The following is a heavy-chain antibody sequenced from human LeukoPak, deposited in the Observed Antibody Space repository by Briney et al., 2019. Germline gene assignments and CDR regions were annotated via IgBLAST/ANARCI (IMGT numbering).Heavy chain of an antibody. J-gene: IGHJ5*02. Sequence: PSQTLSLTCTVSGGSISSGDYYWSWIRQPPGKGLEWIGYIYYSGSTYYNPSLKSRVTISVDTSKNQFSLKLSSVTAADTAVYYCARVSYGDYVFDPWGQGTLVTVSS. CDR2: IYYSGST. D-gene: IGHD4-17*01. V-gene: IGHV4-30-4*08. CDR1: GGSISSGDYY. CDR3: ARVSYGDYVFDP.